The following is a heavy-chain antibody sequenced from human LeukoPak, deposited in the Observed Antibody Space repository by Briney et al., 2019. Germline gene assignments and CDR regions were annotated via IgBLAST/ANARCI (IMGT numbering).Heavy chain of an antibody. D-gene: IGHD6-13*01. CDR3: ANQQLVY. V-gene: IGHV4-38-2*02. CDR1: GYSISCGYY. Sequence: SETLSLTCTVSGYSISCGYYWGWIRQPPGKGLEWIGSIYHSGSTYYNPSLKSRVTISVDTSKNQFSLKLSSVTAADTAVYYCANQQLVYWGQGTLVTVSS. CDR2: IYHSGST. J-gene: IGHJ4*02.